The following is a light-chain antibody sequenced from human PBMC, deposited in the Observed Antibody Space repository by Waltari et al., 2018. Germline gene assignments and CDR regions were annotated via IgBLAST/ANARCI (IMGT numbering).Light chain of an antibody. V-gene: IGLV2-8*01. J-gene: IGLJ2*01. Sequence: QSALTQPPSASGSPGQSVTISCTGTSSDVGGYNYVSWYQQHPGKAPNLMIYEVSTRPSGVPDRCSGSKSGNTASLTVSGLQAEDEAVYYCSSYAGSNKNVVFGGGTKLTVL. CDR1: SSDVGGYNY. CDR3: SSYAGSNKNVV. CDR2: EVS.